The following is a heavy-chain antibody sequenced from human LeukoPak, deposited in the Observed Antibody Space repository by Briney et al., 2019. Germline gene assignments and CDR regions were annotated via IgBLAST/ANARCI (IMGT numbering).Heavy chain of an antibody. CDR1: GFTFTNYA. CDR3: ARAHIVVVVAAPDY. CDR2: ISYDGSNK. J-gene: IGHJ4*02. D-gene: IGHD2-15*01. Sequence: GGSLRLSCAASGFTFTNYAIHWARQAPGKGLEWVAVISYDGSNKYYADSVKGRFTISRDNSKNTLFLQMNSLRAEDTALYYCARAHIVVVVAAPDYWGQGTLVTVSS. V-gene: IGHV3-30-3*01.